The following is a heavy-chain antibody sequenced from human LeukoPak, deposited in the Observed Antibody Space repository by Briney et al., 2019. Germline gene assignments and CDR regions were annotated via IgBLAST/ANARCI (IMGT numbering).Heavy chain of an antibody. V-gene: IGHV4-34*01. CDR1: GGSFSGYY. J-gene: IGHJ3*02. Sequence: SETLSLTCAVYGGSFSGYYWSWIRQPPGKGLEWIGEINHSGSTNYNPSLKSRVTISVDTSKNQFSLKLSSVTAADTAVYYCAGGRGSRGIVVVPAAKESGYAFDIWGQGTMVTVSS. CDR2: INHSGST. D-gene: IGHD2-2*01. CDR3: AGGRGSRGIVVVPAAKESGYAFDI.